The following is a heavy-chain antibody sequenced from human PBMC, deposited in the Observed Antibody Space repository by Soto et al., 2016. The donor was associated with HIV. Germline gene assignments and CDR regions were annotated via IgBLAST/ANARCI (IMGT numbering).Heavy chain of an antibody. V-gene: IGHV4-61*02. CDR1: GGSISSANYY. CDR2: IYTSGST. CDR3: ARSGSGLGYWYFDL. D-gene: IGHD3-10*01. Sequence: QVQLQESGPGLVKPSQTLSLTCTVSGGSISSANYYWSWIRQPAGKGLEWIGRIYTSGSTNYNPSLKSRFTISVDTSKNRFSLKLTSVTAADTAVYYCARSGSGLGYWYFDLWGLAPCSLSPQ. J-gene: IGHJ2*01.